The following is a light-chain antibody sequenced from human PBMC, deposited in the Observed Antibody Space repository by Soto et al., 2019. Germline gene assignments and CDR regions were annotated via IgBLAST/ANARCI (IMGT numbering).Light chain of an antibody. CDR3: QQAYSLPIT. CDR1: QDIAGY. J-gene: IGKJ5*01. CDR2: GAS. V-gene: IGKV1D-12*01. Sequence: TQVPQSLASLPASVGAGVSITCLASQDIAGYLAWYQHKPGRTPELLIHGASRLQSGVPARFSGSGSGTDFTLSINSLQPEDFATYYCQQAYSLPITFGQGTRLEIK.